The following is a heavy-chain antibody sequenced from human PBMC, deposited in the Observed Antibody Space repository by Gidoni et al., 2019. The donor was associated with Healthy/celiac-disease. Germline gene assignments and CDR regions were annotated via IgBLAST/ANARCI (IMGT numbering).Heavy chain of an antibody. Sequence: QVQLVESGGGVVQPGRSLRISCAASGFTFSSYGMHWVRQAPGKGMEWVAVIWFDGSIKYYADSVQGRFTISRDNSKNTLYLQMNTLRAEDTAVYYCARGGGGSGWTYFDYWGQGNLVTVSS. CDR3: ARGGGGSGWTYFDY. V-gene: IGHV3-33*01. J-gene: IGHJ4*02. CDR2: IWFDGSIK. CDR1: GFTFSSYG. D-gene: IGHD6-19*01.